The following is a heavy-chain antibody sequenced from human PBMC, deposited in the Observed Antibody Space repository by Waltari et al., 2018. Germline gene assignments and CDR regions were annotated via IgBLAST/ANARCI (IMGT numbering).Heavy chain of an antibody. J-gene: IGHJ4*02. V-gene: IGHV3-23*03. CDR1: GFTFSSYA. CDR3: AKTPSYNWNYAYYFDY. D-gene: IGHD1-7*01. Sequence: EVQLLESGGGLVQPGGSLRLSCAASGFTFSSYAMSWVRQAPGKGLEWVSVIYSGGSTYYADSVKGRFTISRDNSKNTLYLQMNSLRAEDTAVYYCAKTPSYNWNYAYYFDYWGQGTLVTVSS. CDR2: IYSGGST.